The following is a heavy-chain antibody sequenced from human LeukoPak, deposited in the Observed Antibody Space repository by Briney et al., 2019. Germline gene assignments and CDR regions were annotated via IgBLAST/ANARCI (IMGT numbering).Heavy chain of an antibody. CDR3: ARELVSLRTGYFDL. CDR1: GLTFGTSG. Sequence: GGSLRLSFEPSGLTFGTSGVTCVRQAPGKGLEWVSGITGSSTWTYYADSVRGRFTISRDNSKNTLHLQMNNLTADDTAIYYCARELVSLRTGYFDLWGRGTLVTVSS. CDR2: ITGSSTWT. D-gene: IGHD3-10*01. V-gene: IGHV3-23*01. J-gene: IGHJ2*01.